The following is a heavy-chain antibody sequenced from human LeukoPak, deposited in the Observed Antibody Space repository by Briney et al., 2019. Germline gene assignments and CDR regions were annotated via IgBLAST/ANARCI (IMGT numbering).Heavy chain of an antibody. D-gene: IGHD1-1*01. CDR2: IYTSGST. CDR3: ARGGQLERKYYYYMDV. J-gene: IGHJ6*03. V-gene: IGHV4-4*07. CDR1: GGSISSYY. Sequence: PSETLSLTCTVSGGSISSYYWSWIRQPAGKGLEWIGRIYTSGSTNYNPSLKSRVTMSVDTSKNQFSLKLSSVTAADTAVYYCARGGQLERKYYYYMDVWGKGTTVTISS.